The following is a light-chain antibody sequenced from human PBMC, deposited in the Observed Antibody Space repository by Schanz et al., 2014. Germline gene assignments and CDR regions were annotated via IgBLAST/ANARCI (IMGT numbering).Light chain of an antibody. CDR2: SSR. J-gene: IGLJ3*02. V-gene: IGLV1-44*01. Sequence: QSVLTQPPSASGTPGQRVTISCSGSTSNIGKYPVNWYQHIPGTAPKLLIYSSRERPSGVPARFSGSKSGTSASLAISGLQSEDEGHYYCAAWDDNLEGVFGGGTKLTVL. CDR3: AAWDDNLEGV. CDR1: TSNIGKYP.